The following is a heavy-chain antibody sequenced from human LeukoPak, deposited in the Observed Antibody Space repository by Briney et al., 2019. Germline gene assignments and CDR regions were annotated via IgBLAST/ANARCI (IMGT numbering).Heavy chain of an antibody. Sequence: GGSLRLSCAASGFTFSAHGMNWVRQSPGRGLEWVSGIGGSGGFITYYADSVKGRFTVSRDNSKNMLYLQMNSLRAEDTAVYYCAKDRLRLGELFLSKDYWGQGTLVTVSS. CDR1: GFTFSAHG. D-gene: IGHD3-16*01. J-gene: IGHJ4*02. CDR3: AKDRLRLGELFLSKDY. CDR2: IGGSGGFIT. V-gene: IGHV3-23*01.